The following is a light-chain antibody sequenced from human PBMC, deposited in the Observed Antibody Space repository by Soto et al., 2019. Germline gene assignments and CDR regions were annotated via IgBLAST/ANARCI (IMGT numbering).Light chain of an antibody. Sequence: EIVLTQSPGTLSLSPGERATLSCRASQSVSSSYLAWYQQKPGQAPRLLIYGASSRATGIPDRFSGSGSGTDFTLTISRLGPEDFAVYYCQQYGPFGQGTKVEIK. V-gene: IGKV3-20*01. CDR1: QSVSSSY. CDR3: QQYGP. CDR2: GAS. J-gene: IGKJ1*01.